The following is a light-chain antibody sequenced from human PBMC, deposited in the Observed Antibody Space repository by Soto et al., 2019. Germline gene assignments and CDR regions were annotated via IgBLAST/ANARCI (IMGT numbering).Light chain of an antibody. CDR3: HHYGGSPIT. CDR2: DAS. Sequence: EIVLTQSPATLSLSPGERATLSCRASQSVSSYLAWYQQKPGQAPRLLIYDASNRATGIPARFSGSGSGTDFTLTISRLEPEDFAVYYCHHYGGSPITFGQGTRLEIK. J-gene: IGKJ5*01. CDR1: QSVSSY. V-gene: IGKV3-11*01.